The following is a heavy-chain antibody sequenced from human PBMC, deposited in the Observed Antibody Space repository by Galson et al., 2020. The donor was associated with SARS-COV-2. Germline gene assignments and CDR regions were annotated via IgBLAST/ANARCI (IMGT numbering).Heavy chain of an antibody. Sequence: SETLSLTCTVSGGSISSYYWSWIRQPPGKGLEWIGYIYYSGSTNYNPSLKSRVTISVDTSKNQFSLKLSSVTAADTAVYYCARGMAGAYCGGDCFSGWFDPWGQGTLVTVSS. CDR2: IYYSGST. J-gene: IGHJ5*02. D-gene: IGHD2-21*01. CDR1: GGSISSYY. V-gene: IGHV4-59*08. CDR3: ARGMAGAYCGGDCFSGWFDP.